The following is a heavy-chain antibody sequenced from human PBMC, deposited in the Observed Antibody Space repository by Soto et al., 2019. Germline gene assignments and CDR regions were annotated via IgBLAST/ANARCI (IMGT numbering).Heavy chain of an antibody. CDR3: ARGLTTVTTWYFYL. CDR2: TYYRSKWYN. V-gene: IGHV6-1*01. D-gene: IGHD4-4*01. Sequence: SQTLSLTCAISGDSVSSKSAAWNWIRQSPSRGLEWLGRTYYRSKWYNDYAVSVKSRITINPDTSKNQFSLQLNSVTPEDTAVYYCARGLTTVTTWYFYLWGRGTLVTVSS. CDR1: GDSVSSKSAA. J-gene: IGHJ2*01.